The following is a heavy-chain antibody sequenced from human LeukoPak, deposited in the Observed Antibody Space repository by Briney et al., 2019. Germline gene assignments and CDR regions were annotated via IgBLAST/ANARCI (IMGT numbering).Heavy chain of an antibody. CDR1: GFTFSSYG. J-gene: IGHJ4*02. V-gene: IGHV3-30*02. Sequence: GGSLRLSCAASGFTFSSYGMHWVRQAPGKGLDWVAFIRYDRNNKYYADSVKVRFTISRDNSKSTLYLQMNSLRGEDTAVYYCAKDRQPITIFGVVNTPRANFDYWGQGTLVTVSS. D-gene: IGHD3-3*01. CDR3: AKDRQPITIFGVVNTPRANFDY. CDR2: IRYDRNNK.